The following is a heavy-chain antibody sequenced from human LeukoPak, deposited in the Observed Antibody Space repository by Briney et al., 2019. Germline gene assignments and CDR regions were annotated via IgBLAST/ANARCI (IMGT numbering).Heavy chain of an antibody. CDR2: ISYDGSNK. D-gene: IGHD6-13*01. V-gene: IGHV3-30-3*01. CDR1: GFTFSSYA. Sequence: GGSLRLSCAASGFTFSSYAMHWVRQAPGKGLEWVAVISYDGSNKYYADSVKGRFTISRDNSKNTLYLQMNSLRAEDTAVYYCARDWELYSSSSPSYYFDYWGQGTLVTVSS. J-gene: IGHJ4*02. CDR3: ARDWELYSSSSPSYYFDY.